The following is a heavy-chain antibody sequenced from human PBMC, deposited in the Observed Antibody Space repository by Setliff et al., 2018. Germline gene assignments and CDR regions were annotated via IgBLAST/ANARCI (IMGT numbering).Heavy chain of an antibody. D-gene: IGHD1-26*01. CDR1: GGSISSYY. CDR2: ISPSGIT. J-gene: IGHJ4*02. Sequence: PSETLSLTCTVSGGSISSYYWTWIRQPAGKGLEWIGHISPSGITTYTPSVTSRVTISLDTSKNHSSLKLDSVTAADTALYYCARSPSSGAYWNPRPFYSDYWARGTLVTVSS. CDR3: ARSPSSGAYWNPRPFYSDY. V-gene: IGHV4-4*07.